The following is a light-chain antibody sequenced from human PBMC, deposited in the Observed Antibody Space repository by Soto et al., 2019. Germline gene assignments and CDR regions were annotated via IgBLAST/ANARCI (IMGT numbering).Light chain of an antibody. J-gene: IGKJ5*01. CDR3: QHCGGVLPVT. Sequence: EIVLTQSPGFLSLYPGERATLPCRASESVNIMYLGWYQQKPGQAPRLLIFHTSLRPTGIPDRFSGSGSGTDFTLTISRLEPEDFAVYYCQHCGGVLPVTFGQGTRMEIK. CDR1: ESVNIMY. V-gene: IGKV3-20*01. CDR2: HTS.